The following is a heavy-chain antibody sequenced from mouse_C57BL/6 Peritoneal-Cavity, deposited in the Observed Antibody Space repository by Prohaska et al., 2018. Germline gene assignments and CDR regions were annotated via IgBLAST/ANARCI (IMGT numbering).Heavy chain of an antibody. V-gene: IGHV2-6*03. J-gene: IGHJ4*01. CDR3: ARGLLKAMDY. CDR1: GFSLTSYG. Sequence: LSITCTVSGFSLTSYGVHWVRQPPGKGLEWLVVIWSDGSTTYNSALKSRLSSSKDNSKSQVLLKMNSLQTDDTAMYYCARGLLKAMDYWGQGTSVTVSS. D-gene: IGHD1-3*01. CDR2: IWSDGST.